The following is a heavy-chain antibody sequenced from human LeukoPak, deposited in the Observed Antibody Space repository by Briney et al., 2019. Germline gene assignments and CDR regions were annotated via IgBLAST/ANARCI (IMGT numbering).Heavy chain of an antibody. CDR2: ISWNSGSI. Sequence: PGGSLRLSCAASGFTFDDYAMHWVRQAPGKGLEWVSGISWNSGSIGYADSVKGRFTISRDNAKHSLYLQMNSLRAEDTALYYCAKDGGDYGDYGRGYFDYWGQGTLVTVSS. J-gene: IGHJ4*02. CDR1: GFTFDDYA. V-gene: IGHV3-9*01. CDR3: AKDGGDYGDYGRGYFDY. D-gene: IGHD4-17*01.